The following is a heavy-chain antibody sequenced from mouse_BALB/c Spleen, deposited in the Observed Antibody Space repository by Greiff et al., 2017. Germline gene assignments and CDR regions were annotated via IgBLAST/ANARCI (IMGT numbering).Heavy chain of an antibody. CDR2: ISDGGSYT. CDR1: GFTFSDYY. CDR3: ARAHDGYYAMDY. V-gene: IGHV5-4*02. Sequence: EVQRVESGGGLVKPGGSLKLSCAASGFTFSDYYMYWVRQTPEKRLEWVATISDGGSYTYYPDSVKGRFTISRDNAKNNLYLQMSSLKSEDTAMYYCARAHDGYYAMDYWGQGTSVTVSS. D-gene: IGHD2-3*01. J-gene: IGHJ4*01.